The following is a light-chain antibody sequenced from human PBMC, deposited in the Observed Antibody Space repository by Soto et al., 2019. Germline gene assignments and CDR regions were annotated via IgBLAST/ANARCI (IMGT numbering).Light chain of an antibody. CDR2: GAS. Sequence: EIVLTQSPGTLSLSPRERATLSCRASQSVSSSYLAWYQQKPGQAPRLLIYGASSRATGIPDRFSGSGSGTDFTLIISRLEPEDFAVYYCQQYGSSLWTFGQGTKVEIK. CDR3: QQYGSSLWT. CDR1: QSVSSSY. V-gene: IGKV3-20*01. J-gene: IGKJ1*01.